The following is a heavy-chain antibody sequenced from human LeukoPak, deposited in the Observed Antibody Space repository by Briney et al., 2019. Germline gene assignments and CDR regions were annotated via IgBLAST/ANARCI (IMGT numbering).Heavy chain of an antibody. CDR2: IYESGTT. Sequence: SETLSLTCAVYGESLNSYYWSWVRQPPGEGLERIGEIYESGTTEYNPSLKSRVTISMVPSKQQFSLSLSSVTAADTAVYYCARGAWATRLGSWGLGTPVIVSS. CDR1: GESLNSYY. J-gene: IGHJ4*02. D-gene: IGHD2-15*01. CDR3: ARGAWATRLGS. V-gene: IGHV4-34*01.